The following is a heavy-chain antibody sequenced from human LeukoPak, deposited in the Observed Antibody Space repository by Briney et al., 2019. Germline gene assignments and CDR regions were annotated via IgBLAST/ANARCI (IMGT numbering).Heavy chain of an antibody. V-gene: IGHV4-59*08. D-gene: IGHD3-22*01. CDR3: ARRGVTTYYYDSNGSMTDAFDV. Sequence: SQTLSLTCTVSGGSISIFSWNWIREPPGKGLGSSGYISSSGSTKSNSSLRSRVAISVDTSKNQFSLRLSSVTAADTAVYYCARRGVTTYYYDSNGSMTDAFDVWGQGTMVTVSS. J-gene: IGHJ3*01. CDR2: ISSSGST. CDR1: GGSISIFS.